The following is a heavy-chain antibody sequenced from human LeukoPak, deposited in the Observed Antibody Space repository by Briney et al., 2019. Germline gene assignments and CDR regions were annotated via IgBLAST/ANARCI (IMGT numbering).Heavy chain of an antibody. CDR1: GYTFTSYD. J-gene: IGHJ4*02. D-gene: IGHD3-3*01. CDR2: MNPNSGNT. Sequence: ASVKVSCKASGYTFTSYDINWVRQATGQGPEWRGWMNPNSGNTGYAQKFQGRVTMTRNTSISTAYMELSSLRSEDTAVYYCARGGGLLRFEPFDYWGQGTLVTVSS. V-gene: IGHV1-8*01. CDR3: ARGGGLLRFEPFDY.